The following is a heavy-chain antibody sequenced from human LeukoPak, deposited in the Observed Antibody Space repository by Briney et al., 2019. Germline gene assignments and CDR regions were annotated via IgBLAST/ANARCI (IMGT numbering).Heavy chain of an antibody. V-gene: IGHV4-39*07. CDR1: GGSISSSGHY. Sequence: SETLSLTCTVSGGSISSSGHYWGWIRQPPGKGLEWIGIIYYSGNTHYNPSLKSRVTISIDTSKNQFSLKLSSVTAADTAVYYCARDPSGSYLDYWGQGTLVTVSS. CDR2: IYYSGNT. J-gene: IGHJ4*02. D-gene: IGHD1-26*01. CDR3: ARDPSGSYLDY.